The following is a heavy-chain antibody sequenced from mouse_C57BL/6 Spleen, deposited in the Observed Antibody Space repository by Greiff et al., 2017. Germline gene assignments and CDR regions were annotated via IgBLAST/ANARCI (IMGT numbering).Heavy chain of an antibody. Sequence: VQLQQSGPELVKPGASVKISCKASGYTFTDYYMNWVKQSHGKSLEWIGDINPNNGGTSYNQKFKGKATLTVDQSSSTAYMELRSLTSEDSAVYYCARQPLSYYAMDYWGQGTSVTVSS. D-gene: IGHD6-1*01. CDR3: ARQPLSYYAMDY. V-gene: IGHV1-26*01. CDR2: INPNNGGT. CDR1: GYTFTDYY. J-gene: IGHJ4*01.